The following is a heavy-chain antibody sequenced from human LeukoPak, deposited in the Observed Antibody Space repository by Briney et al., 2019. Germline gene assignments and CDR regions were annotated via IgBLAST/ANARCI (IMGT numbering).Heavy chain of an antibody. J-gene: IGHJ4*02. D-gene: IGHD4-17*01. CDR1: GYSISSGYY. V-gene: IGHV4-38-2*02. CDR3: ARDLYGDDDPAN. Sequence: PSETLSLTCTVSGYSISSGYYWGWIRQPPGKGLEWIGSIYHSGSTYYNPSLKSRVTISVDTSKNQFSLKLSSVTAADTAVYYCARDLYGDDDPANWGQGTLVTVSS. CDR2: IYHSGST.